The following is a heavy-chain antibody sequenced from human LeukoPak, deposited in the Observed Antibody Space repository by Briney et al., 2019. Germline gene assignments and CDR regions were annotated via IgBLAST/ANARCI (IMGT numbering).Heavy chain of an antibody. CDR2: IYYSGST. D-gene: IGHD3-9*01. CDR1: GGSISNTSYY. Sequence: SETLSLTCTVSGGSISNTSYYWGWIRQPPGKGLEWIGSIYYSGSTYYNPSLKGRVTILLDTSKNQFSLKLSSVTAADTAVFYCARDGINYGINYFDDWGQGTLVTVSS. CDR3: ARDGINYGINYFDD. V-gene: IGHV4-39*07. J-gene: IGHJ4*02.